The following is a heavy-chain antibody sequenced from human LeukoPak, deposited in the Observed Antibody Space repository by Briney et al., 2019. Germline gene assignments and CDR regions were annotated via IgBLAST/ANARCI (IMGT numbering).Heavy chain of an antibody. Sequence: SXVRQAPXXXLXXVSAISGSGGSTYYADSVKGRFTISRENSKNRLYMQMNSLRGEDTAVYYCAKPSYDILTGYRPFDYWGQGTLVTVSS. CDR3: AKPSYDILTGYRPFDY. J-gene: IGHJ4*02. V-gene: IGHV3-23*01. D-gene: IGHD3-9*01. CDR2: ISGSGGST.